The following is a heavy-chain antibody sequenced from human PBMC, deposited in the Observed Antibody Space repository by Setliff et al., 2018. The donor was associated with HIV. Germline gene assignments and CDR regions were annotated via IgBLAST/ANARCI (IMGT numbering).Heavy chain of an antibody. D-gene: IGHD3-16*02. CDR2: IIPIFGTA. V-gene: IGHV1-69*05. CDR1: GGTFSSYA. J-gene: IGHJ6*03. Sequence: GASVKVSCKASGGTFSSYAISWVRQAPGQGLEWMGGIIPIFGTANYAQKFQGRVTITTDESTSTAYMELSSLGSEDTAVYYCARGGADYDYVWGSYPQYYYYMDVWGKGTTVTVSS. CDR3: ARGGADYDYVWGSYPQYYYYMDV.